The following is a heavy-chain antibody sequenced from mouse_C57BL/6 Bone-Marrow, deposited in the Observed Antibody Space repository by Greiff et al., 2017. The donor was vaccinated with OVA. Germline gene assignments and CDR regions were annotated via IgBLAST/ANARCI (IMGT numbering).Heavy chain of an antibody. CDR3: ARQDFYYAMDY. CDR2: IYPRSGNT. V-gene: IGHV1-81*01. CDR1: GYTFTSYG. J-gene: IGHJ4*01. Sequence: QVQLQQSGAELARPGASVKLSCKASGYTFTSYGISWVKQRTGQGLEWIGEIYPRSGNTYYNEKFKGKATLTADKSSSTAYMELRSLTSEDSAVDICARQDFYYAMDYWGQGTSVTVSS.